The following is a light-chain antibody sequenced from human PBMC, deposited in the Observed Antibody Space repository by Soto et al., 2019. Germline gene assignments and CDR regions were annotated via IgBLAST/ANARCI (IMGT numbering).Light chain of an antibody. J-gene: IGKJ1*01. CDR3: QKYNRTPRT. CDR1: QDISDH. Sequence: DFQMTQSPSSLSASVGDRVTITCRASQDISDHLAWYQHKPRKVPKLLIYEASTLQSGVPSRFSGGGSGTDFTLTISSLQPEDVATYYCQKYNRTPRTFGQGTKVELK. CDR2: EAS. V-gene: IGKV1-27*01.